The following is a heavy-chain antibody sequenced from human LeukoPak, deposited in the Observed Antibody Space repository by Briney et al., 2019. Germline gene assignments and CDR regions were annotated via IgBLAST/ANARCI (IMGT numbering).Heavy chain of an antibody. CDR1: GGSISSGGYS. D-gene: IGHD4-17*01. J-gene: IGHJ5*02. V-gene: IGHV4-30-2*01. CDR2: IYHSGST. CDR3: ARDRPYGDYARNWFDP. Sequence: SQTLSLTCAVSGGSISSGGYSWSWIRQPPGKGLEWIGYIYHSGSTYYSPSLKSRVTISVDRSKNQFSLKLSSVTAADTAVYYCARDRPYGDYARNWFDPWGQGTLVTVSS.